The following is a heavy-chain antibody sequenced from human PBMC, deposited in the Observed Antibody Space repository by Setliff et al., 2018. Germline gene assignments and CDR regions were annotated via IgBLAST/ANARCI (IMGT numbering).Heavy chain of an antibody. CDR1: GFTFTSAW. CDR2: IRSKTDGGTT. Sequence: PGGSLRLSCAASGFTFTSAWMSWVRQAPGKGLEWVGRIRSKTDGGTTEYAAPVKGRFSISRDDSENTLYLQMNSLRTEDSAVYYCTTPNPSLDYYGSDDAFDIWGQGTMVTVSS. V-gene: IGHV3-15*01. J-gene: IGHJ3*02. CDR3: TTPNPSLDYYGSDDAFDI. D-gene: IGHD3-10*01.